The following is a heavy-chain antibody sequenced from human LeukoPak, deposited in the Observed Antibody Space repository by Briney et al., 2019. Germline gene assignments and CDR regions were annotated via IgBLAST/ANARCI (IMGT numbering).Heavy chain of an antibody. Sequence: SETLSLTCTVSGGSISSSSYYWRWIRQPPGKGLEWIGEINHSGSTNYNPSLKSRVTISVDTSKNQFSLKLSSVTAADTAVYYCARHRGLGPWGQGTLVTVSP. CDR3: ARHRGLGP. V-gene: IGHV4-39*01. CDR1: GGSISSSSYY. J-gene: IGHJ5*02. CDR2: INHSGST.